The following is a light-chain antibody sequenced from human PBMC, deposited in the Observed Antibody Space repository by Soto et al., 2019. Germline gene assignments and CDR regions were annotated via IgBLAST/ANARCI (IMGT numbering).Light chain of an antibody. V-gene: IGKV3-20*01. CDR2: GAS. CDR3: QQYGSSLLT. Sequence: LKQSAGTLSLSPVERASLSCRASQSVSSEKLAWYQQKPGQAPRLLIFGASGRATGIPERFSGSGSGTDFSLTISRLEPEDSAVYYCQQYGSSLLTFGGGTKVDIK. J-gene: IGKJ4*01. CDR1: QSVSSEK.